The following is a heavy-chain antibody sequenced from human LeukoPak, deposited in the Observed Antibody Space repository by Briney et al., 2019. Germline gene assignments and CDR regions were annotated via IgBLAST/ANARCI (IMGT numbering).Heavy chain of an antibody. CDR2: IYGGGST. V-gene: IGHV3-53*01. D-gene: IGHD2-15*01. Sequence: GGPLRLSCAASGFTVSNNYMSWVRQAPGKGLEWVSFIYGGGSTYYADSVKGRFTISRDNSKNTLYLQMNSLRVEDTAVYYCARLVVAPWWFDPWAREPWSPSPQ. J-gene: IGHJ5*02. CDR1: GFTVSNNY. CDR3: ARLVVAPWWFDP.